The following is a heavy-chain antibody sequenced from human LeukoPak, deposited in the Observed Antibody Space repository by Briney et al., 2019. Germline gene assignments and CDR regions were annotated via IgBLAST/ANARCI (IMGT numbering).Heavy chain of an antibody. Sequence: PGGSLRLSCAASGFTFSSYGMHWVRQAPGKGLEWVSYISSSSSTIYCADSVKGRFTISRDNAKNSLYLQMISLRDEDTAVYYCARSSSSTLYWGQGTLVTVSS. CDR3: ARSSSSTLY. CDR1: GFTFSSYG. J-gene: IGHJ4*02. V-gene: IGHV3-48*02. CDR2: ISSSSSTI.